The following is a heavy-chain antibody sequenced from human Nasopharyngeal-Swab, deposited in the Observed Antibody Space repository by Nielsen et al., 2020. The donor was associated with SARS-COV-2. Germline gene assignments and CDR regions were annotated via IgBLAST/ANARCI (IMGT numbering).Heavy chain of an antibody. J-gene: IGHJ6*02. CDR1: GGSITSYY. CDR2: IYYSGST. V-gene: IGHV4-59*13. D-gene: IGHD5-18*01. Sequence: SETLSLTCTVSGGSITSYYWSWVRQPPGKGLEWIGYIYYSGSTNYNPSLKSRVTISVDTSKNQFSLKLSSVTAADTAVYYCARVATGMGFYYYYGMDVWGPGTTVTVSS. CDR3: ARVATGMGFYYYYGMDV.